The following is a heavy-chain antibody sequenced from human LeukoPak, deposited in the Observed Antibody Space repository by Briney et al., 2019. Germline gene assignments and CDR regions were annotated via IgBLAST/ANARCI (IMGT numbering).Heavy chain of an antibody. CDR2: IYHSGST. Sequence: SETLSLTCTVSGYSISSGYYWGWIRQPPGKGLEWIGSIYHSGSTYYNPSLKSRVTISVDTSKNQFSLKLSSVTAADTAVYYCARDNIWLDVWGQGTTVTVSS. V-gene: IGHV4-38-2*02. CDR3: ARDNIWLDV. CDR1: GYSISSGYY. J-gene: IGHJ6*02. D-gene: IGHD3-16*01.